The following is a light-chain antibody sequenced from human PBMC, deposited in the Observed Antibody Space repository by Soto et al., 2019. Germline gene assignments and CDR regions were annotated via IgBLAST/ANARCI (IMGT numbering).Light chain of an antibody. CDR3: QQYNSWSGT. CDR2: AAS. CDR1: QSVRSN. Sequence: ELVLTQSPGPLSLSPWERATLSCRASQSVRSNLGWYQQKPGQAPRLLIYAASTRATGIPARFSGSGSGTEFTLTISSLQSEDFAVYYCQQYNSWSGTFGQGTKVDIK. V-gene: IGKV3-15*01. J-gene: IGKJ1*01.